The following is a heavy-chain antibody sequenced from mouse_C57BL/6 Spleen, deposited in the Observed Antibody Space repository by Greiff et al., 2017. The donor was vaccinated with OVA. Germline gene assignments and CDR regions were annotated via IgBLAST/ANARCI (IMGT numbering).Heavy chain of an antibody. Sequence: VHVKQSGAELVKPGASVKLSCTASGFNIKDYYMHWVKQRTEQGLEWIGRIDPEDGETKYAPKFQGKATITADTSSNTAYLQLSSLTSEDTAVYYCASGGQLRPWFAYWGQGTLVTVSA. J-gene: IGHJ3*01. V-gene: IGHV14-2*01. CDR2: IDPEDGET. CDR1: GFNIKDYY. CDR3: ASGGQLRPWFAY. D-gene: IGHD3-2*02.